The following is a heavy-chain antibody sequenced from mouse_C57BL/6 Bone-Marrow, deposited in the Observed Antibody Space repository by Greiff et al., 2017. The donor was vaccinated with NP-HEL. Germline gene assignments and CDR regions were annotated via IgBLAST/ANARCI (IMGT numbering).Heavy chain of an antibody. D-gene: IGHD2-4*01. CDR1: GFTFSDYY. J-gene: IGHJ3*01. V-gene: IGHV5-12*01. Sequence: EVQLVESGGGLVQPGGSLKLSCAASGFTFSDYYMYWVRQTPEKRLEWVAYISNGGGSTYYPDTVKGRFTISRDNAKNTLYLQMSSLKSEDTAMYYCASPYDYDVAWFAYWGQGTLVTVSA. CDR2: ISNGGGST. CDR3: ASPYDYDVAWFAY.